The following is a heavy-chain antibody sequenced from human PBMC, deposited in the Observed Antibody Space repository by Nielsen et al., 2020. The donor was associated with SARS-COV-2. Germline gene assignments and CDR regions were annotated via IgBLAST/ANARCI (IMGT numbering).Heavy chain of an antibody. D-gene: IGHD6-19*01. J-gene: IGHJ4*02. V-gene: IGHV3-48*01. CDR1: GFTFSSYS. CDR2: ISSSSSTI. CDR3: AGIAVAGPGY. Sequence: GESLKISCAASGFTFSSYSMNWVRQAPGKGLEWVSYISSSSSTIYYADSVKGRFTISRDNAKNSLYLQMNSLRAEDTAVYYCAGIAVAGPGYWGQGTLVTVSS.